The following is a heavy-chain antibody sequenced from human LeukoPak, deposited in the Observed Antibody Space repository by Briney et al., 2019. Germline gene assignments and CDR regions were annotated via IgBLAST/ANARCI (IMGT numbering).Heavy chain of an antibody. CDR1: GGSISSYY. CDR2: IYYSGST. Sequence: SETLSLTCTVSGGSISSYYWSWIRQPPGKGLEWIGYIYYSGSTNYNPSLKSRVTISVDTSKNQFSLKLSSVTAADTAVYYCARASRGPQYYDFWSGYYNNWFDPWGQGTLVTVSS. CDR3: ARASRGPQYYDFWSGYYNNWFDP. D-gene: IGHD3-3*01. V-gene: IGHV4-59*01. J-gene: IGHJ5*02.